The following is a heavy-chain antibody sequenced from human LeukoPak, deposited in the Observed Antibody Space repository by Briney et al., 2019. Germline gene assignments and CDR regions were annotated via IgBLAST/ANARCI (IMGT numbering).Heavy chain of an antibody. Sequence: GASVKVSCKASGDTFTSYGIHWVRQAPGQRLEWMGWINAGNGNTKYSQKFQGRVTITRDTSASIAYMELSSLRSEDTAAYYCARDAYPYYYDSSGSLQQWFDPWGQGTLVTVSS. J-gene: IGHJ5*02. CDR2: INAGNGNT. V-gene: IGHV1-3*01. D-gene: IGHD3-22*01. CDR3: ARDAYPYYYDSSGSLQQWFDP. CDR1: GDTFTSYG.